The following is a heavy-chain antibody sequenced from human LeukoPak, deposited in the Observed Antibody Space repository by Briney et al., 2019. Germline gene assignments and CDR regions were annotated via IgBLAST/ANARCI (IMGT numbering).Heavy chain of an antibody. J-gene: IGHJ4*02. Sequence: PSETLSLTCTVPGGSISNYYWSWIRQPPGKGLEWIGYIYYSGSTNYNPSLKSRVTISVDTSNNQFSLRLSSVTAADTAMYYCARSPESGWNDYWGQGTLVTVSS. CDR1: GGSISNYY. D-gene: IGHD6-19*01. CDR3: ARSPESGWNDY. CDR2: IYYSGST. V-gene: IGHV4-59*01.